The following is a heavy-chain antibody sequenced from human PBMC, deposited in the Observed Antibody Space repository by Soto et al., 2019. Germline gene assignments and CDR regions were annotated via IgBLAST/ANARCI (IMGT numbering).Heavy chain of an antibody. V-gene: IGHV4-39*01. D-gene: IGHD6-6*01. Sequence: QLQLQESGPGLVKPSETLSLTCTVSGGSISSSSYYWGWIRQPPGKGLEWIGSIYYSGSTYYNPSLKSRVTLTVDTSKNQLSLKLSSVTAADTAVYYCARQGIAARRGYYWGQGTLVTVSS. J-gene: IGHJ4*02. CDR1: GGSISSSSYY. CDR3: ARQGIAARRGYY. CDR2: IYYSGST.